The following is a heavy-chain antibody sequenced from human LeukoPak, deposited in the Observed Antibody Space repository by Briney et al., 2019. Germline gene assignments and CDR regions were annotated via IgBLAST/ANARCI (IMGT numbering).Heavy chain of an antibody. D-gene: IGHD6-6*01. Sequence: GASVKVSCKASGGTFSSYAISWVRQAPGQGLEWMGGIIPIFGTANYAQKFQGRVTITADESTSTAYMELSSLRSEDTAVYYCARDGNIAAAIDYWGQGTLVTVSS. CDR2: IIPIFGTA. V-gene: IGHV1-69*01. J-gene: IGHJ4*02. CDR3: ARDGNIAAAIDY. CDR1: GGTFSSYA.